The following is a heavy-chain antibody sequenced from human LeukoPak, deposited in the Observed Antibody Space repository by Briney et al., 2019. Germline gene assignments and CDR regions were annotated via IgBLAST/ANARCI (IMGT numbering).Heavy chain of an antibody. V-gene: IGHV4-39*01. CDR2: IYYSGST. CDR3: ARAAPSIDY. Sequence: SETLSLTCTVSGGSISSSSYYWGWIRQPPGKGLEWIGSIYYSGSTYYNPSLKSRVTMSVDTSKNQFSLKLSSVTAADTAVYYCARAAPSIDYWGQGTLVTVSS. D-gene: IGHD6-13*01. CDR1: GGSISSSSYY. J-gene: IGHJ4*02.